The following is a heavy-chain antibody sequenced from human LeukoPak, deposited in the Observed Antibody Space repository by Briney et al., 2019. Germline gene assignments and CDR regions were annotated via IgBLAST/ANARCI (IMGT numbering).Heavy chain of an antibody. CDR2: INPNSGGT. D-gene: IGHD2-2*01. Sequence: SSEKVSCKASGYTLTRYGISWVRQAPGHGLEWMGWINPNSGGTNYAQKFQGRVTMTRDTTIITAYMELSRLRSDDTAVYDWASIGGYCSSTSCRPDFDYWGQGTLVTVSS. J-gene: IGHJ4*02. CDR1: GYTLTRYG. V-gene: IGHV1-2*02. CDR3: ASIGGYCSSTSCRPDFDY.